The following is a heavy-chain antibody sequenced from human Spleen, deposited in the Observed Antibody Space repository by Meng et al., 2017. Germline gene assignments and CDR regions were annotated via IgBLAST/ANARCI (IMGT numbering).Heavy chain of an antibody. V-gene: IGHV3-30*04. Sequence: QVPLVGSGGGVVQPGRYLRLSCAASGYTFSSYAMHWVRQAPGKGLEWVSFISYDGSNDYYADSVKGRFTISRDSSKNTLYLQMNSLRPEDTAVYYCARVRGGSPDYWGQGTLVTVSS. J-gene: IGHJ4*02. D-gene: IGHD2-15*01. CDR2: ISYDGSND. CDR1: GYTFSSYA. CDR3: ARVRGGSPDY.